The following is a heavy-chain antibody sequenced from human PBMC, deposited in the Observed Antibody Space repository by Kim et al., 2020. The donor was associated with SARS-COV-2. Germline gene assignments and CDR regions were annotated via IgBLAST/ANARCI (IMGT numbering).Heavy chain of an antibody. D-gene: IGHD3-3*01. V-gene: IGHV3-64D*09. CDR3: VKVQALLGASPYYDFWSGYFPDAFDI. CDR2: ISSNGGST. Sequence: GGSLRLSCSASGFTFSSYAMHWVRQAPGKGLEYVSAISSNGGSTYYADSVKGRFTISRDNSKNTLYLQMSSLRAEDTAVYYCVKVQALLGASPYYDFWSGYFPDAFDIWGQGTMVTVSS. CDR1: GFTFSSYA. J-gene: IGHJ3*02.